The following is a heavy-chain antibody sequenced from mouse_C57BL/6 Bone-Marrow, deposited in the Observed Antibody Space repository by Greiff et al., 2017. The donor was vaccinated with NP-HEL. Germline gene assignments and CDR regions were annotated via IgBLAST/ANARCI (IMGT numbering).Heavy chain of an antibody. Sequence: EVKLVESEGGLVQPGSSMKLSCTASGFTFSDYYMAWVRQVPEKGLEWVANINYDGSSTYYLDSLKSRFIISRDNAKNILYLQMSSLKSEDTATYYCAREQGIYDCYPYYFDYWGQGTTLTVSS. V-gene: IGHV5-16*01. CDR2: INYDGSST. CDR3: AREQGIYDCYPYYFDY. CDR1: GFTFSDYY. J-gene: IGHJ2*01. D-gene: IGHD2-3*01.